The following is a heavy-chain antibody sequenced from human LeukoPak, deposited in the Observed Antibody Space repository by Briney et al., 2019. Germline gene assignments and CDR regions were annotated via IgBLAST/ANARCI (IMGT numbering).Heavy chain of an antibody. Sequence: SETLSLTCTVSGGSISRGNYFWGWIRQPPGKELEWIGSIYSGGGTHYNPSLKSRVTISVDTSKNQFSLKLSSVTAADTAVYYCARRLRYGDYCFDPWGQGTLVTVSS. CDR3: ARRLRYGDYCFDP. CDR1: GGSISRGNYF. CDR2: IYSGGGT. V-gene: IGHV4-39*07. D-gene: IGHD4-17*01. J-gene: IGHJ5*02.